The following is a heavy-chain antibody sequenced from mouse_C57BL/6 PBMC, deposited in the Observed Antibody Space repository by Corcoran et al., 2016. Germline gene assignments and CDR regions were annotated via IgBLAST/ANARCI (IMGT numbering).Heavy chain of an antibody. CDR2: INTYSGVP. J-gene: IGHJ1*03. V-gene: IGHV9-3*01. CDR1: GYTFTTYG. D-gene: IGHD4-1*01. CDR3: ASRTLGLYWYFDV. Sequence: QIQLVQSGPELKKPGETVKISCKASGYTFTTYGMSWVKQAPGKGLKWMGWINTYSGVPTYADDFKGRFAFSLETSASTAYLQINNLKKEDTATYFCASRTLGLYWYFDVWGTGTTVTGAS.